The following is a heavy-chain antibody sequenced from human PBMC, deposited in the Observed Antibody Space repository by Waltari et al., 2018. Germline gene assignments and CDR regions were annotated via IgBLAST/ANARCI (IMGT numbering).Heavy chain of an antibody. V-gene: IGHV5-51*01. J-gene: IGHJ4*02. D-gene: IGHD3-22*01. CDR1: GYSFTNYW. CDR3: ARQTTYYYDSSDYFPDYFDF. Sequence: EVQMVQSGAEVKKPGESLKISCKGSGYSFTNYWIGWVRQMPGKGLEWMGVSYPGDSDATYSPSVQGQVTISADKSISTAFLQWSSLRASDTAIYYCARQTTYYYDSSDYFPDYFDFWGQGTLVTVSS. CDR2: SYPGDSDA.